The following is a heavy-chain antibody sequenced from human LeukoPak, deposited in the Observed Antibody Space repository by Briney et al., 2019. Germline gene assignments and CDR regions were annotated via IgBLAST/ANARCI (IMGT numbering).Heavy chain of an antibody. Sequence: PGGSLRPSCAASGFTFSSYGMHWVRQAPGKGLEWVAVISYDGSNKYYADSVKGRFTISRDNSKNTLYLQMNSLRAEDTAVYYCAKGEFIDYWGQGTLVAVSS. J-gene: IGHJ4*02. V-gene: IGHV3-30*18. CDR3: AKGEFIDY. CDR2: ISYDGSNK. CDR1: GFTFSSYG.